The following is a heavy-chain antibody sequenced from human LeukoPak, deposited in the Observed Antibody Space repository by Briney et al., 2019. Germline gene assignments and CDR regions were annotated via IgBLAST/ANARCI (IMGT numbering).Heavy chain of an antibody. CDR1: GGSISSYY. V-gene: IGHV4-59*01. Sequence: SEALSLTCTVSGGSISSYYWSWIRLPPGKGQEWIGYIYYSGSTNYNPSLKSRVTISVDTSKNQFSLKLSSVTAADTAVYYCARNGRGGPDYWGQGTLVTVSS. CDR3: ARNGRGGPDY. J-gene: IGHJ4*02. D-gene: IGHD2-8*01. CDR2: IYYSGST.